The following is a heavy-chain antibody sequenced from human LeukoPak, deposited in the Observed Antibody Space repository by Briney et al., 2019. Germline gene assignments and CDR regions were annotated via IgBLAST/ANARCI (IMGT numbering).Heavy chain of an antibody. V-gene: IGHV4-38-2*02. CDR3: ARVAVVVPAARLRFDP. Sequence: SETLSLTCTVSGGSISCYYWGWLRPPPGKGLGWFGSLYLGGSTYYNPSLKSRVTISVDTSKNQSSLKLSSVTAADTAVYYCARVAVVVPAARLRFDPWGQGTLVTVSS. CDR2: LYLGGST. CDR1: GGSISCYY. D-gene: IGHD2-2*01. J-gene: IGHJ5*02.